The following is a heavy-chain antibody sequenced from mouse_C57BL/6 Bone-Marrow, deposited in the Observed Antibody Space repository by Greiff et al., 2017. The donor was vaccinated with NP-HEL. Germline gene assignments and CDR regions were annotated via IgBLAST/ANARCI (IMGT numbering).Heavy chain of an antibody. CDR3: TGDYGSSSPFAY. D-gene: IGHD1-1*01. CDR1: GFNIKDDY. V-gene: IGHV14-4*01. CDR2: IDPENGDT. J-gene: IGHJ3*01. Sequence: VQLHQSGAELVRPGASVKLSCTASGFNIKDDYMHWVKQRPEQGLEWIGWIDPENGDTEYASKFQGKATITADTSSNTAYLQLSSLTSEDTAVYDCTGDYGSSSPFAYWGQGTLVTVSA.